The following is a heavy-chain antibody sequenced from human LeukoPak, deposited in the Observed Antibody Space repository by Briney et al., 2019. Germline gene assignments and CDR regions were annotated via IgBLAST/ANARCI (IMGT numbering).Heavy chain of an antibody. CDR2: TYSGGST. CDR1: GFTVSSNY. CDR3: ASSFIYSSGCDY. J-gene: IGHJ4*02. Sequence: GGSLRLSCAASGFTVSSNYMSWVRQAPGKGLEWVSVTYSGGSTYYADSVKGRFTISRDNSKNTLYLQMNSLRAEDTAVYYCASSFIYSSGCDYWGQGTLVTVSS. V-gene: IGHV3-53*01. D-gene: IGHD6-19*01.